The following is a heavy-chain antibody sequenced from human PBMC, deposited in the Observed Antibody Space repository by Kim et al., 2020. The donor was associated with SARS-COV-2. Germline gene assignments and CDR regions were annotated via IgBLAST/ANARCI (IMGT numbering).Heavy chain of an antibody. CDR2: INTNTGNP. V-gene: IGHV7-4-1*01. D-gene: IGHD1-1*01. J-gene: IGHJ5*02. CDR3: ASERASTRERLRKRGNWFDP. CDR1: GYTFTSYA. Sequence: ASVKVSCKASGYTFTSYAMNWVRQAPGQGLEWMGWINTNTGNPTYAQGFTGRFVSSLDTSVSTAYLQICSLKAEDTAVYYCASERASTRERLRKRGNWFDPWGQGTLVTVSA.